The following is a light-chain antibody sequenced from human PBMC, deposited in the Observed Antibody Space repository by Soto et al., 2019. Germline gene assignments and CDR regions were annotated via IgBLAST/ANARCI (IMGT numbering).Light chain of an antibody. J-gene: IGKJ1*01. CDR2: GTS. Sequence: EIVLTQSPDTLSLSPGERATLSCRASQSFSSIYLAWYQQTPGQAPRLLIYGTSNRATGIPDRFSGSGSGTDFTLTISRLEPEDFAVYYCQQYGNSRWTFGQGTKVEIK. V-gene: IGKV3-20*01. CDR1: QSFSSIY. CDR3: QQYGNSRWT.